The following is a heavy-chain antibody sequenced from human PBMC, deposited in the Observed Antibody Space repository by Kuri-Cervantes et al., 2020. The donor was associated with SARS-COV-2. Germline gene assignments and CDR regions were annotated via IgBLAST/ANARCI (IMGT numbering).Heavy chain of an antibody. J-gene: IGHJ3*02. D-gene: IGHD2-2*02. V-gene: IGHV4-4*02. CDR3: ARESTYTFDI. Sequence: SETLSLTCVVSGGAINTYNWWTWVRQSPGKGLQWIGEIFHDGSTKFSPSLSLRGRVTMSLDKSKNHFSLNLTSVTAADTAVYYCARESTYTFDIWGQGTLVTVSS. CDR2: IFHDGST. CDR1: GGAINTYNW.